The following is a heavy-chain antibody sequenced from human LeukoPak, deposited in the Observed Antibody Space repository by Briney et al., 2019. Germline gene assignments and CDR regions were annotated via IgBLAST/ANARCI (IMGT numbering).Heavy chain of an antibody. Sequence: PGGSLGLSCAASGFTFSSYGMHWVRQAPGKALEWVAVISYDRSNKYYADSVKGRFTISRDNSKNTLYLQMHSLRPGDTAVYYCVREDTPATANYWGQGTLVTISS. J-gene: IGHJ4*02. CDR1: GFTFSSYG. D-gene: IGHD2-21*02. CDR2: ISYDRSNK. V-gene: IGHV3-30*03. CDR3: VREDTPATANY.